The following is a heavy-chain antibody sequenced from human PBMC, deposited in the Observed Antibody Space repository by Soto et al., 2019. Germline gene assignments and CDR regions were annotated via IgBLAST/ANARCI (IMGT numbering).Heavy chain of an antibody. CDR1: GFTFSSYS. V-gene: IGHV3-48*01. Sequence: GGSLRLSCAASGFTFSSYSMNWVRQAPGKGLEWVSYISSSSSTIYYADSVKGRFTISRDNAKNSLYLQMNSLRAEDTAVYYCARPYGDYGSDAFDIWGQGTMVTVSS. D-gene: IGHD4-17*01. J-gene: IGHJ3*02. CDR2: ISSSSSTI. CDR3: ARPYGDYGSDAFDI.